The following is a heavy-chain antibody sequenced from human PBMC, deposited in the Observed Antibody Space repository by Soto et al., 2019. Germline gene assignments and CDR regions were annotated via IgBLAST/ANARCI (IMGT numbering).Heavy chain of an antibody. CDR1: GYTFTDYG. V-gene: IGHV1-18*01. CDR3: ARELNTDSSAYYSFAY. D-gene: IGHD3-22*01. Sequence: QVQLVQSGPEVKMPGASVKVSCKTSGYTFTDYGLAWLRQAPGQRPEWMGWVGTNNANTNYAQKFQGRVTMTTDRSTTTTSKELRSLRSDDTAVYYCARELNTDSSAYYSFAYWGQGTLVTVSS. CDR2: VGTNNANT. J-gene: IGHJ4*02.